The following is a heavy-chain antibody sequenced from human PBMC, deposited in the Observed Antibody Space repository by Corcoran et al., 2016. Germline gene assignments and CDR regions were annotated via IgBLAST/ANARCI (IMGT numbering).Heavy chain of an antibody. J-gene: IGHJ4*02. CDR2: INHSGST. V-gene: IGHV4-34*01. CDR3: ARGRKQWLVQAHYFDY. CDR1: GGSFSGYY. D-gene: IGHD6-19*01. Sequence: QVQLQQWGAGLLKPSETLSLTCAVYGGSFSGYYWSWIRQPPGKGLEWIGEINHSGSTNYNPSLKSRVTISVDTSKNQFSLKLSSVTAADTAVYYCARGRKQWLVQAHYFDYWGQGTLVTVSS.